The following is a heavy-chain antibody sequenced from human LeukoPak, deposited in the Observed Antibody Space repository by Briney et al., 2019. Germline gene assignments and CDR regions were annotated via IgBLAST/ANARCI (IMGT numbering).Heavy chain of an antibody. Sequence: SETLSLTCTVSGGSISSYYWSWIRQPAGQGLEWIGRIYTSGSTNFNPSLTSRVTMSVDTSKNQFSLKLSSVTAADTAVYYCAREVGVGSSWYSNYYYYMDVWGKGTTVTVSS. J-gene: IGHJ6*03. CDR1: GGSISSYY. D-gene: IGHD6-13*01. V-gene: IGHV4-4*07. CDR3: AREVGVGSSWYSNYYYYMDV. CDR2: IYTSGST.